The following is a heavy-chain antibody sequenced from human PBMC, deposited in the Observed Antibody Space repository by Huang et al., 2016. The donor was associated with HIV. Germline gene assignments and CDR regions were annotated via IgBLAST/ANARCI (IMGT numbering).Heavy chain of an antibody. Sequence: QVQLVQSGAEVKKPGSSVKVSCKASGGSFWNFAIGWVRQAPGQGREWRGGIIPTLGTANYAQKCQGRVTIIADESTSTAYMELSSLRSEDTAVYYCATVDYYDTSGPQRGYFDNWGQGTLVTVSS. CDR2: IIPTLGTA. CDR3: ATVDYYDTSGPQRGYFDN. CDR1: GGSFWNFA. D-gene: IGHD3-22*01. V-gene: IGHV1-69*01. J-gene: IGHJ4*02.